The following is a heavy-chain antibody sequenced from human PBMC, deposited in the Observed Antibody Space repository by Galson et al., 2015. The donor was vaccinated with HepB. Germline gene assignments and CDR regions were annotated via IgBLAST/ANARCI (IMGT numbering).Heavy chain of an antibody. CDR3: SRTLPGIDLDY. Sequence: SLRLSCAAPEFTFRNYEMNWVRQAPGKGLQWVSYISSSSSSIYYADSVRGRFTISRDNAKKSLYLQMDSLKTEDTAVYYCSRTLPGIDLDYWGQGTLVTVSS. CDR2: ISSSSSSI. D-gene: IGHD3-3*02. V-gene: IGHV3-48*03. CDR1: EFTFRNYE. J-gene: IGHJ4*02.